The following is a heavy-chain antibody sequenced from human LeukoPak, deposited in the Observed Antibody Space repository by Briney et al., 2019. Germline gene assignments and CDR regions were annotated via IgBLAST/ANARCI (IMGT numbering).Heavy chain of an antibody. CDR3: ARDQEAADYYYYMDV. Sequence: SVKVSCKASGGTLSSYAISWVRQAPGHGLEWMGGIIPIFGTANYAQKFQGRVTITTDESTSTAYMELSSLRSEDTAVYYCARDQEAADYYYYMDVWGKGTTVTVSS. J-gene: IGHJ6*03. CDR1: GGTLSSYA. CDR2: IIPIFGTA. D-gene: IGHD6-13*01. V-gene: IGHV1-69*05.